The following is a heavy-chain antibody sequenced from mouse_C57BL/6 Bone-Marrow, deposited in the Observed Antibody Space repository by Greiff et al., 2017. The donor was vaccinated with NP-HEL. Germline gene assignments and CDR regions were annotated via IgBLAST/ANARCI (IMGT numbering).Heavy chain of an antibody. D-gene: IGHD2-4*01. J-gene: IGHJ4*01. CDR3: ARGRDYDDYAMDY. CDR2: ISSGSSTI. CDR1: GFTFSDYG. V-gene: IGHV5-17*01. Sequence: EVQVVESGGGLVKPGGSLKLSCAASGFTFSDYGMHWVRQAPEKGLEWVAYISSGSSTIYYADTVKGRFTISRDNAKNTLFLQMTSLRSEDTAMYYCARGRDYDDYAMDYWGQGTSVTVSS.